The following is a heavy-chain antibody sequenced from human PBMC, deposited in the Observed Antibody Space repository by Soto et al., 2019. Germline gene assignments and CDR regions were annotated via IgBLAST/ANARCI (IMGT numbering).Heavy chain of an antibody. Sequence: QVQLVQSGAEVKKPGSSVKVSCKASGGTFSSYTISWVRQAPGQGLEWMGRIIPILGIANYAQKFQGRVTITADKSTSTADMELSSLRSEDTAVYYCARGSVAYCGGDCYFDYWGQGTLVTVSS. V-gene: IGHV1-69*02. D-gene: IGHD2-21*02. J-gene: IGHJ4*02. CDR1: GGTFSSYT. CDR3: ARGSVAYCGGDCYFDY. CDR2: IIPILGIA.